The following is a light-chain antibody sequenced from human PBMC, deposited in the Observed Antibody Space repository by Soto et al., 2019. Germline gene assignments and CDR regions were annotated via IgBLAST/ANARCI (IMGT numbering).Light chain of an antibody. CDR2: EVN. CDR3: CSYAGSTTHYV. Sequence: QSVLTQPAAVSGSTGQSISLSCPETSSDVGYYNLVSWYQQHPGKAPKLIIYEVNKRPSGFSNRFSGSKSSNTASLTISGLQAEDEADYYCCSYAGSTTHYVFGTGTKVTVL. CDR1: SSDVGYYNL. J-gene: IGLJ1*01. V-gene: IGLV2-23*02.